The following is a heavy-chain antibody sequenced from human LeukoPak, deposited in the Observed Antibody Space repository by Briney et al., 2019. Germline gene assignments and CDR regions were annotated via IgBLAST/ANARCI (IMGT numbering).Heavy chain of an antibody. J-gene: IGHJ4*02. CDR1: GFTFSSFA. CDR2: INSRSNYI. V-gene: IGHV3-21*01. D-gene: IGHD2/OR15-2a*01. CDR3: ARDKVSVIPALDY. Sequence: GGSLRLSCAASGFTFSSFAMTWVRRAPGKGLEWVSSINSRSNYIYYADSVKGRFTISRDNAKESLYLQMNSLRAEDTALYFCARDKVSVIPALDYWGQGTLVIASS.